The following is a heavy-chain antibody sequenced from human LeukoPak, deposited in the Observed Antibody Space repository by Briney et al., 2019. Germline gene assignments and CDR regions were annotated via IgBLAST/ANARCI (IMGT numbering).Heavy chain of an antibody. V-gene: IGHV4-59*08. CDR2: IYYSGST. J-gene: IGHJ6*02. CDR3: ARLGYYYGSGSCFYVGVSEMDV. CDR1: GGSISSYY. D-gene: IGHD3-10*01. Sequence: SETLSLTCTVSGGSISSYYWSWIRQPPGKGLEWIGYIYYSGSTNYNPSLKSRVTISVDTSKNQFSLKLSSVTAADTAVYYCARLGYYYGSGSCFYVGVSEMDVWGQGTTVTVSS.